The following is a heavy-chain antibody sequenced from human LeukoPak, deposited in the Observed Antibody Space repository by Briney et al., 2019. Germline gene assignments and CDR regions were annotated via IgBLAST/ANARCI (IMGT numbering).Heavy chain of an antibody. V-gene: IGHV4-38-2*02. J-gene: IGHJ3*02. CDR3: ARDNGVYYGSSRGVAFDI. CDR1: GYSISSGYY. CDR2: TYHSGST. D-gene: IGHD3-10*01. Sequence: PSETLSLTCTVSGYSISSGYYWGWIRQPPGKGLEWIGSTYHSGSTYYNPSLKSRVTISVDTSKNQFSLKLSSVTAADTAVYYCARDNGVYYGSSRGVAFDIWGQGTTVTVSS.